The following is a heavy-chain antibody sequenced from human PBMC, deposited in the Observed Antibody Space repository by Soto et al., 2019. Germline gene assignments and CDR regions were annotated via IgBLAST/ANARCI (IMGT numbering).Heavy chain of an antibody. CDR2: IRPDSGNT. CDR3: ARDRSNSYY. CDR1: GYTFTSDG. V-gene: IGHV1-18*01. Sequence: QVQLVQSGAEVKNPGASVKVSCKASGYTFTSDGISWVRQAPGQGLEWMGWIRPDSGNTDYAQQFQGRVTMTTDTSKSTAYMELKSLSSDDTAVYYCARDRSNSYYWGQGTLVTVSS. D-gene: IGHD6-6*01. J-gene: IGHJ4*02.